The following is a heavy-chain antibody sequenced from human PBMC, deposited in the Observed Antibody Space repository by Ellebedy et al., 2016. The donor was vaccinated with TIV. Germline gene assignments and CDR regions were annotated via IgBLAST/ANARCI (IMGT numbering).Heavy chain of an antibody. V-gene: IGHV3-7*04. CDR2: IKYDEIEN. CDR1: GFAFNRFW. J-gene: IGHJ3*01. Sequence: GESLKISCAASGFAFNRFWMGWIRQSPGKGLEWVALIKYDEIENYYANSVKGRFTISRDNRRNSLYLQMRSLGLDDTAMYFCVRDTVAVPDGNTFDFWGQGTMVTVST. D-gene: IGHD2-2*01. CDR3: VRDTVAVPDGNTFDF.